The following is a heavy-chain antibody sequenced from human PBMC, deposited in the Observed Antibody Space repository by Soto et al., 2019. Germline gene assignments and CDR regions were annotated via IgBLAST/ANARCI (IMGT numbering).Heavy chain of an antibody. CDR3: AGGSSLCLECFHH. CDR2: VYNSGST. D-gene: IGHD2-2*01. J-gene: IGHJ1*01. Sequence: QVQLQESGPGLVKPSETLSLTCNVSGGSISSYYWSWIRQPPGKGLEYIGHVYNSGSTIHSPSLKSRATISVDTSKNQFSLKLTSVTAADTAVYYCAGGSSLCLECFHHWGQGILITVSS. CDR1: GGSISSYY. V-gene: IGHV4-59*01.